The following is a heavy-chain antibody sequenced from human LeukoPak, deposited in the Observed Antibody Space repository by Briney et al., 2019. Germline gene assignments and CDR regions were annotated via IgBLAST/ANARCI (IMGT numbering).Heavy chain of an antibody. D-gene: IGHD3-3*01. CDR1: GFTFSSHA. CDR2: IGGSSGST. Sequence: PGGSLRLSCAASGFTFSSHAMALVRQAPGKGLEWVSAIGGSSGSTYYADSVKGRFNISRDNSKNTVYLQMNNLRADDTAVYYCARDPGVVAFHYLDYWGQGTLVTVSS. J-gene: IGHJ4*02. V-gene: IGHV3-23*01. CDR3: ARDPGVVAFHYLDY.